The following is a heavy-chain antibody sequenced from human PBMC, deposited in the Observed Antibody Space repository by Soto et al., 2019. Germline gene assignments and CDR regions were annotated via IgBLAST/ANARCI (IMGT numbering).Heavy chain of an antibody. D-gene: IGHD2-15*01. CDR3: AREYEDCSGGSCYDY. J-gene: IGHJ4*02. CDR1: GFTFSSYS. CDR2: ISSSSSTI. Sequence: EVQLVESGGGLVQPGGSLRLSCAASGFTFSSYSMNWVRQAPGKGLEWVSYISSSSSTIYYADSVKGRFTISRDNAKNSLYLQMNSLRDEDTAVYYCAREYEDCSGGSCYDYWAQGTLVTVSS. V-gene: IGHV3-48*02.